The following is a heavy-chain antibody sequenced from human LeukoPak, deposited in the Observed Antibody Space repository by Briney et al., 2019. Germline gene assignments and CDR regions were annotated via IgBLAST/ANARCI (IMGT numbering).Heavy chain of an antibody. J-gene: IGHJ5*02. CDR1: GGSISSYY. D-gene: IGHD3-9*01. V-gene: IGHV4-59*01. CDR2: IYYSGST. Sequence: SETLSLTCTVSGGSISSYYWSWIRQPPGKGLEWIGYIYYSGSTNYNPYLKSRVIISVDTSKNQFSLKLSSVTAADTAVYYCARGDYDILSGYYDFAYLGPNWFDPWGQGTLVTVSS. CDR3: ARGDYDILSGYYDFAYLGPNWFDP.